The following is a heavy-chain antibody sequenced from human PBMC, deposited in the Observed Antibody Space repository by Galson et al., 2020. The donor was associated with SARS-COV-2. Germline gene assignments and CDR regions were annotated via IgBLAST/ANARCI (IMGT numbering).Heavy chain of an antibody. CDR2: FDPEDGET. J-gene: IGHJ5*02. Sequence: ASVKVSCKVSGYTLTELSMHWVRQAPGKGLEWMGGFDPEDGETIYAQKFQGRVTMTEDTSTDTAYMELSSLRSEDTAVYYCAKAPGIAAAGTGWFDPWGKGTLVTVSS. CDR1: GYTLTELS. CDR3: AKAPGIAAAGTGWFDP. D-gene: IGHD6-13*01. V-gene: IGHV1-24*01.